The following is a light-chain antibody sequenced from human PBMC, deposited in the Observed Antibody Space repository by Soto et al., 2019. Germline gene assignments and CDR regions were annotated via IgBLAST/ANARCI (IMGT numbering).Light chain of an antibody. V-gene: IGKV3-20*01. J-gene: IGKJ2*01. CDR1: QSVRSNY. CDR2: GAS. Sequence: EIVLTQSPGTLSLSPGERATLSCRASQSVRSNYLAWYQQKPGQAPRLLIYGASSRATGIPDSFSGTGSGTDFTLTISRLEPEDFAVYYCQQYGGSPYTFGQGTKLEIK. CDR3: QQYGGSPYT.